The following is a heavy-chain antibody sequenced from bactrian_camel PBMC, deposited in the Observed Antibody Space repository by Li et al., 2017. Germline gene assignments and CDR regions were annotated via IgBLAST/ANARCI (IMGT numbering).Heavy chain of an antibody. Sequence: VQLVESGGGSVQAGGSLRLSCAVSRDPNSSLCMAWFRQAPGKEREGIAAISPGGGITDYADSVKGRFTASRDKERNTLYLQMSSLKAEDTAIYYCAAKPCIGGPLGLSTGSYSIWGQGTQVTVS. V-gene: IGHV3S31*01. CDR1: RDPNSSLC. CDR3: AAKPCIGGPLGLSTGSYSI. CDR2: ISPGGGIT. J-gene: IGHJ4*01. D-gene: IGHD3*01.